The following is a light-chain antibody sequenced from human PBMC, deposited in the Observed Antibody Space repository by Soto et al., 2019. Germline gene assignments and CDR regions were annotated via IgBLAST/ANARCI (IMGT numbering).Light chain of an antibody. CDR1: SYNIGSNT. V-gene: IGLV1-44*01. J-gene: IGLJ2*01. CDR3: AAWDDSLNGPYVV. CDR2: SNN. Sequence: QYVLTQPPSASGTPGQRVTISCSGSSYNIGSNTVNWYQQLPGTAPKLLIYSNNQRPSGVPDRFSGSKSGTSASLAISGLQSEDEADYYCAAWDDSLNGPYVVFGGGTKLTVL.